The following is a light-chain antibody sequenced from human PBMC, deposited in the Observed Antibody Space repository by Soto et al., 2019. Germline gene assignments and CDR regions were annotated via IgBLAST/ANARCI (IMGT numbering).Light chain of an antibody. V-gene: IGLV2-14*01. Sequence: QSALTQPASVSGSPGQSITISCTGTSNDVGGYNYVSWYQQHPGKAPKVIIYDVNYRTSGVSDRFSGSKSGNTASLTISGLQAEDEADYYCSSYTTSSLYVFGTGTKLTVL. CDR3: SSYTTSSLYV. J-gene: IGLJ1*01. CDR1: SNDVGGYNY. CDR2: DVN.